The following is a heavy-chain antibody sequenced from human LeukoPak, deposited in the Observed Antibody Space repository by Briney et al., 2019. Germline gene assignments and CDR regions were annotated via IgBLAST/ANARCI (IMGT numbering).Heavy chain of an antibody. Sequence: SETLSLTCAVSGGSVSSTRHYWGWIRQPPGKGLEWIGNMYYSGSTYYNPSLRSRVTTSVDTTKNQFSLKLGSVTAADTAVYYCARLLKYSGSYYCDFWGQGTLVTVSS. D-gene: IGHD1-26*01. CDR1: GGSVSSTRHY. CDR3: ARLLKYSGSYYCDF. V-gene: IGHV4-39*01. J-gene: IGHJ4*02. CDR2: MYYSGST.